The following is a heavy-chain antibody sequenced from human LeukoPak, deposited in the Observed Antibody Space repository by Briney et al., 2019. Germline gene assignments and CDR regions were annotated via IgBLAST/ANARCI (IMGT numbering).Heavy chain of an antibody. Sequence: SETLSLTCTVSGYSISSGYYWGWIRQPPGKGLEWIGSIYHSGSTYYNPSLKSRVTISVDTSKNQFSLKLSSVTAADTAVYYCAKDHIVVVTAIPNFDYWGQGTLVTVSS. V-gene: IGHV4-38-2*02. CDR3: AKDHIVVVTAIPNFDY. CDR1: GYSISSGYY. J-gene: IGHJ4*02. CDR2: IYHSGST. D-gene: IGHD2-21*02.